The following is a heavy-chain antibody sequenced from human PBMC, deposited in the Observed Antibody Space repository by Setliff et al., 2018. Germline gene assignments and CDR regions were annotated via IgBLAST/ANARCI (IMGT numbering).Heavy chain of an antibody. D-gene: IGHD1-20*01. CDR1: GFTFGSTA. V-gene: IGHV3-30-3*01. CDR3: AKDYSMAITVGYFQH. CDR2: ITFDGSNK. J-gene: IGHJ1*01. Sequence: PGGSLRLSCAASGFTFGSTAMHWVRQAPGKGLEWVALITFDGSNKYYVDSVKGRFTISRDNSKNTLYLEMNSLRAEDTAVYYCAKDYSMAITVGYFQHWGHGTLVTVSS.